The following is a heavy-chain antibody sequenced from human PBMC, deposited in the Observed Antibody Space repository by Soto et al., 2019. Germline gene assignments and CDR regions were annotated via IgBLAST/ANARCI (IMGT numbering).Heavy chain of an antibody. CDR2: IYTSGST. CDR3: ARESGRNCYDSSWGEGMDV. V-gene: IGHV4-4*07. Sequence: SETLSLTCTVSGGSISSYYWSWIRQPAGKGLEWIGRIYTSGSTNYNPSLKSRVTMSVDTSKNQFSLKLSSVTAADTAVYYCARESGRNCYDSSWGEGMDVWGQGTTVTVSS. CDR1: GGSISSYY. J-gene: IGHJ6*02. D-gene: IGHD3-22*01.